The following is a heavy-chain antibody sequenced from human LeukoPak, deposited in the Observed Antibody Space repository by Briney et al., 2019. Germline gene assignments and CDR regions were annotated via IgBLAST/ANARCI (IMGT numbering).Heavy chain of an antibody. Sequence: PGRSLRLSCAASGFTCRSYGMHGVRRAPAQGLEWVAVIWYDGSHQYYVDSVKGRFTISRDNSKNMVSLQMNSLKTEDTAVYYCTKMIWHYFDYWGQGTLVTVSS. CDR3: TKMIWHYFDY. V-gene: IGHV3-33*06. CDR2: IWYDGSHQ. CDR1: GFTCRSYG. J-gene: IGHJ4*02. D-gene: IGHD3-16*01.